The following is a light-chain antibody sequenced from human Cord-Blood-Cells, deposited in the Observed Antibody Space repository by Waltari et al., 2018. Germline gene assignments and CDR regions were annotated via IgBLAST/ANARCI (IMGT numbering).Light chain of an antibody. V-gene: IGLV2-23*02. CDR2: EVS. CDR3: CSYAGSSTWV. CDR1: SSDVGSYNL. Sequence: QSALTQPASVSGSPGQAITNAWTGTSSDVGSYNLVSWYQQHPGKAPKLMIYEVSKRPSGVSNRFSGSKSGNTASLTISGLQAEDEADYYCCSYAGSSTWVFGGGTKLTVL. J-gene: IGLJ3*02.